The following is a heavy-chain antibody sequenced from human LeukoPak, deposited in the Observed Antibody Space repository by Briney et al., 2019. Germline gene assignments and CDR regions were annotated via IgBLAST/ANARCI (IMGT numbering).Heavy chain of an antibody. V-gene: IGHV1-18*01. CDR3: ARSYYDFWSGYPNWFDP. CDR1: GYTFTIYG. Sequence: GAAVRVSSKASGYTFTIYGIRWVRQAPGQGRGWVGWISAYDGNTNYTQKLQGRVTMTTDTSTSTAYMELRSLRSDDTAVYYCARSYYDFWSGYPNWFDPWGQGTLVTVSS. D-gene: IGHD3-3*01. J-gene: IGHJ5*02. CDR2: ISAYDGNT.